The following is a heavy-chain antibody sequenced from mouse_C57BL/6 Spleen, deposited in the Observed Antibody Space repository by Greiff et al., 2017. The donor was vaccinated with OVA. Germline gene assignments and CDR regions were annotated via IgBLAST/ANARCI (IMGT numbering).Heavy chain of an antibody. D-gene: IGHD1-1*01. CDR1: GFSLTSYA. Sequence: VKLVESGPGLVAPSQSLSITCTVSGFSLTSYAISWVRQPPGKGLEWLGVIWTGGGTNYNSALKSRLSISKDNSKSQVFLKMNSLQTDDTARYYCARDYYGSSYGYAMDYWGQGTSVTVSS. CDR2: IWTGGGT. CDR3: ARDYYGSSYGYAMDY. V-gene: IGHV2-9-1*01. J-gene: IGHJ4*01.